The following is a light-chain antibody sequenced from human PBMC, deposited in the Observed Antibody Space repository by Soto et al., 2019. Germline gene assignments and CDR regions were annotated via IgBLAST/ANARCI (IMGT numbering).Light chain of an antibody. Sequence: QLVLTQPPSTSGTPGQSVTISCSGSTSNIGSNTVNWYQHLTGTAPKLLIHSDNQRPSGVPDRFSGFKSGASASLAISGLQSEDEADYYCSTWDDSLNSWVFGGGTKLTVL. V-gene: IGLV1-44*01. J-gene: IGLJ3*02. CDR2: SDN. CDR1: TSNIGSNT. CDR3: STWDDSLNSWV.